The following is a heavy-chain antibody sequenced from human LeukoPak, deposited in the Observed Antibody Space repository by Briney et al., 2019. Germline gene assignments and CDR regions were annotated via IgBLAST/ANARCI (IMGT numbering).Heavy chain of an antibody. Sequence: GGSLRLSCAASGFTFDDYAMHWVRQAPGKGLEWVSGISWNSGSIGYADSVKGRFTISRDNAKNSLYLQMNSLRAEDTALYYCAKSPYGDYEYFDYWGQGTLVTVSS. CDR2: ISWNSGSI. J-gene: IGHJ4*02. CDR1: GFTFDDYA. V-gene: IGHV3-9*01. D-gene: IGHD4-17*01. CDR3: AKSPYGDYEYFDY.